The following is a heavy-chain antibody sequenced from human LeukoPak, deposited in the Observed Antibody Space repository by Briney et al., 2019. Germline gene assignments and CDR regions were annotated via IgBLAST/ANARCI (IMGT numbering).Heavy chain of an antibody. V-gene: IGHV3-30*04. CDR2: ISYDGSNE. CDR1: GFTFSSYV. J-gene: IGHJ4*02. Sequence: GGSLRLSCAASGFTFSSYVMHWVRQAPGKGLEWVAIISYDGSNEYYADSVKGRFTISRDNSKNTLYLQMNSLRAEDTAVYYCAKDGGTGRIAAPGADYWGQGTLVTVSS. CDR3: AKDGGTGRIAAPGADY. D-gene: IGHD6-13*01.